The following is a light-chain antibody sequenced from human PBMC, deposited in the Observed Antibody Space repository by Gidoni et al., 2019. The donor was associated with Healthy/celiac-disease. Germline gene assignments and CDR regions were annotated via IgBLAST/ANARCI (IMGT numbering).Light chain of an antibody. CDR1: QSVSSY. V-gene: IGKV3-11*01. CDR2: DAS. J-gene: IGKJ2*04. Sequence: ELVLTQSPATLSLSPGERATLSCRANQSVSSYLAWYQQKPGQAPRLLSYDASNRATGSPARCSGSGSGTDFTLTISSLEPEDFAVYYCQQRSNWPPACSFGQGTKLEIK. CDR3: QQRSNWPPACS.